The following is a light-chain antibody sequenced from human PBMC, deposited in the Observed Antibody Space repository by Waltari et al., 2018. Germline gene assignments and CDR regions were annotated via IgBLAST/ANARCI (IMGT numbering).Light chain of an antibody. CDR2: KSF. CDR1: QRISNW. CDR3: QQYNIWPYT. J-gene: IGKJ2*01. V-gene: IGKV1-5*03. Sequence: DIQMTQSPSTLSASVGDRVTITCRASQRISNWLAWYQQKPGKAPKVLIYKSFTLQSGVPSRFSGSGSETEFSLTISSLQPDDFATYYFQQYNIWPYTFGQGTTLEI.